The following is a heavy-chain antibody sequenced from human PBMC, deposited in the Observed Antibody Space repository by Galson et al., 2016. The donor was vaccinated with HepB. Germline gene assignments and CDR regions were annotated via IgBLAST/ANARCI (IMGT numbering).Heavy chain of an antibody. J-gene: IGHJ4*02. CDR2: VNAVNGDT. CDR3: ARQPTSTSGNYYQLDY. D-gene: IGHD3-10*01. Sequence: SVKVSCKASGYTFTSYAIHWVRQAPGQRLEWMGWVNAVNGDTNYSPKFQGRVTMTSDTSANTAYLDLSSLGSEDTSMYYCARQPTSTSGNYYQLDYWGQGTLVSVSS. V-gene: IGHV1-3*01. CDR1: GYTFTSYA.